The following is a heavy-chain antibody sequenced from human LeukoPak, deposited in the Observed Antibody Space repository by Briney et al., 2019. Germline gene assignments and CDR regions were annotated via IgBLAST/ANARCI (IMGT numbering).Heavy chain of an antibody. J-gene: IGHJ4*02. Sequence: PSATLSLTCAVYGGTFSGYYWSWIRQPPGKGRECIGEINHSGSPTYNPSLKGRVTIPVQTSRNKFSLKLSSITAAHTAVYSCARGFIVVPAAMFDYWGQGTLVTVSS. CDR3: ARGFIVVPAAMFDY. CDR2: INHSGSP. CDR1: GGTFSGYY. D-gene: IGHD2-2*01. V-gene: IGHV4-34*01.